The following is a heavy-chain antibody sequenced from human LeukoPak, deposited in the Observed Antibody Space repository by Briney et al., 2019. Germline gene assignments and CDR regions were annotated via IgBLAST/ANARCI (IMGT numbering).Heavy chain of an antibody. D-gene: IGHD4-23*01. Sequence: SETLSLTCTVSGGSISSYYWSWIRQPPGKGLEWIGYIYYSGSTNYNPSLKSRVTISVDTSKNQFSLKLSSVTAADTAVYYCARDATVVTSTVSWFDPWGQGTLVTVSS. J-gene: IGHJ5*02. CDR2: IYYSGST. CDR1: GGSISSYY. CDR3: ARDATVVTSTVSWFDP. V-gene: IGHV4-59*12.